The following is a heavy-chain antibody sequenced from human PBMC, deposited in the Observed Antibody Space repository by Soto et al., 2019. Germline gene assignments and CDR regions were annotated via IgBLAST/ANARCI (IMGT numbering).Heavy chain of an antibody. CDR2: IYYSGST. D-gene: IGHD3-3*01. J-gene: IGHJ6*02. V-gene: IGHV4-59*01. Sequence: TLSLTCTVSGGSISSYYWSWIRQPPGKGLEWIGYIYYSGSTNYNPSLKSRVTISVDTSKNQFSLRAEDTAVYYCARENTYYDFWSGDIPQTYGMDVWGQGTTVTVSS. CDR3: ARENTYYDFWSGDIPQTYGMDV. CDR1: GGSISSYY.